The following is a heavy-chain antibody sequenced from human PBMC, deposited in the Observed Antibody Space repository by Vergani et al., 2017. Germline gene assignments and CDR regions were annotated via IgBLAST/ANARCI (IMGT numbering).Heavy chain of an antibody. Sequence: QVQLVQSGAEVKKPGASVKVSCKVSGYTLTELSMHWVRQAPGKGLEWMGGFDPEDGETIYAQKFQGRVTMTEDTSTDTAYMELSSLRSEDTAVYYCATMLVDCSSTSCYDNYYGMDVWSQGTTVTVSS. V-gene: IGHV1-24*01. CDR3: ATMLVDCSSTSCYDNYYGMDV. J-gene: IGHJ6*02. CDR1: GYTLTELS. D-gene: IGHD2-2*01. CDR2: FDPEDGET.